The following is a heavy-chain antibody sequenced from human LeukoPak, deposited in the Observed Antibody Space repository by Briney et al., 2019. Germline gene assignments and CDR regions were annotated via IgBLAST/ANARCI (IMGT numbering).Heavy chain of an antibody. J-gene: IGHJ3*02. D-gene: IGHD7-27*01. Sequence: GASVKVSCKASGYTFTRHALNWVRQAPAQGPEWMGWINTNTGNPTYAQGFTGRFVFSLDTSVRTAYLQISSLKTEDSAVYYCARDGESWGAPDDSFDIWGQGTVVIVSS. CDR2: INTNTGNP. V-gene: IGHV7-4-1*02. CDR3: ARDGESWGAPDDSFDI. CDR1: GYTFTRHA.